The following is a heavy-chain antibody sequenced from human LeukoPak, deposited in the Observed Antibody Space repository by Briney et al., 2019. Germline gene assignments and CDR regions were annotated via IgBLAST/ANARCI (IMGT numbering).Heavy chain of an antibody. CDR1: GYTFSSYA. Sequence: GGSLRLSCAASGYTFSSYAMNSVRQAPGKGLEWVSCISGSGGRTYYAGSVKGRFTISRDNSKNTLYLQMNSLRAEDTAVYYCANPPTVTSLVCWGQGTLVTVSS. J-gene: IGHJ4*02. CDR3: ANPPTVTSLVC. V-gene: IGHV3-23*01. D-gene: IGHD4-11*01. CDR2: ISGSGGRT.